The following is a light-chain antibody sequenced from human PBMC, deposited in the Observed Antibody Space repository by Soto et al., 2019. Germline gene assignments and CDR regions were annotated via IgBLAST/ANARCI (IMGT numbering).Light chain of an antibody. CDR3: QQLSNWPPLT. CDR1: QSVSSY. Sequence: EIVLTQSPATLSLSPGERATLSCRASQSVSSYLAWYQQKPGQAPRLLIDDASNRATGIPARFSGSGSGTDFTLNISSLEPEDFAVYYCQQLSNWPPLTFGGGTKVEIK. J-gene: IGKJ4*01. V-gene: IGKV3-11*01. CDR2: DAS.